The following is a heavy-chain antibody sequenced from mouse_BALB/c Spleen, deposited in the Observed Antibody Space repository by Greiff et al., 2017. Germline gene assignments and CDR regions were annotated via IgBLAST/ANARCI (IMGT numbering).Heavy chain of an antibody. CDR3: ARGGYSY. CDR2: ISSGGST. CDR1: GFTFSSYA. D-gene: IGHD2-14*01. Sequence: EVHLVESGGGLVKPGGSLKLSCAASGFTFSSYAMSWVRQTPEKRLEWVASISSGGSTYYPDSVKGRFTISRDNARNILYLQMSSLRSEDTAMYYCARGGYSYWGQGTTLTVSS. J-gene: IGHJ2*01. V-gene: IGHV5-6-5*01.